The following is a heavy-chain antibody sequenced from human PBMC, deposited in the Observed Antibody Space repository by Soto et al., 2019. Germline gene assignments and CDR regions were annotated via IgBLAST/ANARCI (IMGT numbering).Heavy chain of an antibody. J-gene: IGHJ3*02. CDR1: GFTFSSYS. CDR3: ARDSYCSSTSCYSDAFDI. D-gene: IGHD2-2*01. CDR2: ITSSSSYI. Sequence: EVQLVESGGGLVKPGGSPRLSCAASGFTFSSYSMNWVRQAPGKGLEWVSSITSSSSYIYYADSMKGRFTISRDNAKNSLYLQMNSLRAEDTAVYYCARDSYCSSTSCYSDAFDIWGQGTMVTVSS. V-gene: IGHV3-21*01.